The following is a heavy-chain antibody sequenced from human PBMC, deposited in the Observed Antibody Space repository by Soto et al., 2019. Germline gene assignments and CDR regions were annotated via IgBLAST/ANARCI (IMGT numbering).Heavy chain of an antibody. J-gene: IGHJ3*02. CDR1: GYTFTSYD. Sequence: QVQLVQSGAEVKKPGASVKVSCKASGYTFTSYDIKWVRQATGQGLEWMGWMNPNSGNTGYAQKFQGRVTMTRNTSISTAYMERSSVRSEDTAVYYCARADSSFEDAFDIWGQGTMVTVSS. V-gene: IGHV1-8*01. D-gene: IGHD3-3*02. CDR3: ARADSSFEDAFDI. CDR2: MNPNSGNT.